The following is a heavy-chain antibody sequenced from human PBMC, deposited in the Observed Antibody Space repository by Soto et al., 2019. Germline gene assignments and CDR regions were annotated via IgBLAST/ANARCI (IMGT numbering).Heavy chain of an antibody. J-gene: IGHJ6*02. CDR1: GGSISSGGYY. Sequence: QVQLQESGPGLVKPSQTLSLTCTVSGGSISSGGYYWTWIRQHPGKGLEWIGYNYYSGITYYNPSLKSRVTILLDTSKNQISLKLRSVSAADTAVYYWARGSSIAGLYYGMDVWGQGTTVTVSS. CDR2: NYYSGIT. D-gene: IGHD6-6*01. CDR3: ARGSSIAGLYYGMDV. V-gene: IGHV4-31*03.